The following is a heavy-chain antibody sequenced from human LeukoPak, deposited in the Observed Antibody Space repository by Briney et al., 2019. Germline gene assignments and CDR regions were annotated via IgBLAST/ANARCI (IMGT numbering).Heavy chain of an antibody. CDR2: MNPNSGNT. CDR3: ARRSAYGSGSYYVDY. CDR1: GYTFTNYD. V-gene: IGHV1-8*01. D-gene: IGHD3-10*01. J-gene: IGHJ4*02. Sequence: GASVKVSCKASGYTFTNYDINWVRQATGQGLEWMGWMNPNSGNTGYAQKFQGRVTITRNTSITTTYIELSSLRSEDTAVYYCARRSAYGSGSYYVDYWGQGTLVTVSS.